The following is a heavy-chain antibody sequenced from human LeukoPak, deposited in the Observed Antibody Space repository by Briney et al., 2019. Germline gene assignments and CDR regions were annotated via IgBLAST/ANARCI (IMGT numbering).Heavy chain of an antibody. V-gene: IGHV3-30*02. CDR1: GFTFTKYW. CDR2: IQYDGRNK. D-gene: IGHD6-6*01. CDR3: AKDHSSSSYFFDY. Sequence: PGDSLRLSGAASGFTFTKYWMTWVRQAPGKGLEWVAFIQYDGRNKYYADSVKGRFTISRDKSKNMLYLQMNSLRAEDTAVYYCAKDHSSSSYFFDYWGQGTQVTVSS. J-gene: IGHJ4*02.